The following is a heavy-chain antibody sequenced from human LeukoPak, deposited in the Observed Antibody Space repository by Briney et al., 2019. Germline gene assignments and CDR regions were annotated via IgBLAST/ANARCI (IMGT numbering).Heavy chain of an antibody. CDR2: ISGSGGST. J-gene: IGHJ4*02. CDR1: GFTFSSYA. V-gene: IGHV3-23*01. D-gene: IGHD3-3*01. Sequence: PGGSLRPSCAASGFTFSSYAMSWVRQAPGKGLEWVSAISGSGGSTYYADSVKGRFTISRDNSKNTLYLQMNSLRAEDTAVYYCATPGYDFWSGPLYYFDYWGQGTLVTVSS. CDR3: ATPGYDFWSGPLYYFDY.